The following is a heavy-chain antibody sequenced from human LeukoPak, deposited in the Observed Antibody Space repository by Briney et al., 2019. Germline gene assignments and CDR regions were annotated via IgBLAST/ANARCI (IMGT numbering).Heavy chain of an antibody. J-gene: IGHJ6*02. CDR1: GFTVSSNY. V-gene: IGHV3-64D*06. D-gene: IGHD1-1*01. Sequence: GGSLRLSCAASGFTVSSNYMSWVRQAPGKGLEYVSAISSNGGSTYYADSVKGRFTISRDNSKNTLYLQMSSLRAEDTAVYYCVNEVGTYYYGMDVWGQGTTVTVSS. CDR3: VNEVGTYYYGMDV. CDR2: ISSNGGST.